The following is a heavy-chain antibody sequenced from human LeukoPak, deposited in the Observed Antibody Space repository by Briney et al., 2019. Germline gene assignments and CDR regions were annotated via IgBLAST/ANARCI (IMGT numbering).Heavy chain of an antibody. CDR1: GFTFASDA. J-gene: IGHJ3*02. CDR2: INSDGSGT. CDR3: ARGGEGLLAYSFDI. V-gene: IGHV3-74*01. D-gene: IGHD1-26*01. Sequence: GGSLRLSCAASGFTFASDAMSWVRQGPGKGLVWVSRINSDGSGTSYADSVKGRFTISRDNAKNTLYLQMNSLRAEDTAVYYCARGGEGLLAYSFDIWGQGTMVTVSS.